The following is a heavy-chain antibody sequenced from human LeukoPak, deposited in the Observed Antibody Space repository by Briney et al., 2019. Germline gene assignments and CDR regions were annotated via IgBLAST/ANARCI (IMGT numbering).Heavy chain of an antibody. Sequence: ASVKVSCKASGYTFTSYYMHWVRQAPGQGLEWMGWMNPNSGNTGYAQKFQGRVTITRNTSISTAYMELSSLRSEDTAVYYCARGGAGAFDAFDIWGQGTMVTVSS. V-gene: IGHV1-8*03. CDR2: MNPNSGNT. D-gene: IGHD3-10*01. CDR1: GYTFTSYY. J-gene: IGHJ3*02. CDR3: ARGGAGAFDAFDI.